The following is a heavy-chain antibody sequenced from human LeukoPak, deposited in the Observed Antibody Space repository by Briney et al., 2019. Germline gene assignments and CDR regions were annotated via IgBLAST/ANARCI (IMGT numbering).Heavy chain of an antibody. CDR3: ATYCSSTSCYPEALDY. CDR2: IYYSGST. J-gene: IGHJ4*02. V-gene: IGHV4-31*03. Sequence: SETLSLTCTVSGGSISSGGYYWSWIRQHPGKSLEWIGYIYYSGSTYYNPSLKSRVTISVDTSKNQFSLKLSSVTAADTAVYYCATYCSSTSCYPEALDYWGQGTLVTVSS. CDR1: GGSISSGGYY. D-gene: IGHD2-2*01.